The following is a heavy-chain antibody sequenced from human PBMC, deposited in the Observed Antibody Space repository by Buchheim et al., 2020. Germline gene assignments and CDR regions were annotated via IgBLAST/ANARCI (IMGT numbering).Heavy chain of an antibody. CDR3: TRTGAQYKYYGMDV. CDR2: IGTLGDT. J-gene: IGHJ6*02. D-gene: IGHD1-14*01. CDR1: GFTFSSYD. V-gene: IGHV3-13*01. Sequence: EVQLVESGGDLVQPGGSLRLSCAAPGFTFSSYDMHWVRQTAGKGLEWVSTIGTLGDTYYPDSVKGRFTISRENANNSLHLQMNSLRAGDTAVYYCTRTGAQYKYYGMDVWGQGTT.